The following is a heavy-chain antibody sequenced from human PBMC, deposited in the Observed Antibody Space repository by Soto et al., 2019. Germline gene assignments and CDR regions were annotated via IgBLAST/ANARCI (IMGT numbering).Heavy chain of an antibody. CDR3: ARDIVQGYDSSGYGAFDI. Sequence: SVKVSCKASGGTFSSYAISWVRQAPGQGLEWMGGIIPIFGTANYAQKSQGRVTITADESTSTAYMELSSLRSEDTAVYYCARDIVQGYDSSGYGAFDIWGQGTMVTVSS. D-gene: IGHD3-22*01. V-gene: IGHV1-69*13. CDR1: GGTFSSYA. CDR2: IIPIFGTA. J-gene: IGHJ3*02.